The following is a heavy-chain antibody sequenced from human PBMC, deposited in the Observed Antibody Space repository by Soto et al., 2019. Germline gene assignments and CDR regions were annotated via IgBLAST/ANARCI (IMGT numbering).Heavy chain of an antibody. J-gene: IGHJ4*02. CDR2: VSWDGGST. D-gene: IGHD3-10*01. CDR3: AKDITMQQMVRGYYFYY. V-gene: IGHV3-43*01. Sequence: GGSLSLSCAASGFTFGGYTMHWVRRAPGKGLEWVSLVSWDGGSTYYAASVKGRFTISIDNSKNSLYLQMNSLSTEDTAVYYCAKDITMQQMVRGYYFYYWGQGNLVTGSS. CDR1: GFTFGGYT.